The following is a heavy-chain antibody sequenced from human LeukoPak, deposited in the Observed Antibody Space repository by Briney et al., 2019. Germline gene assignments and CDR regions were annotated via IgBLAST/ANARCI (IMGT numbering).Heavy chain of an antibody. V-gene: IGHV3-23*01. CDR3: AKGVVGGRRDYYSYFDY. CDR1: GFTFRNYA. Sequence: GGSLRLSCGASGFTFRNYAMSWVRQAPGKGLEWVSHITDSGDSTSYADSVKGRFTISRDNSKNTLYVQMDSLRVEDTAVYYCAKGVVGGRRDYYSYFDYWGQGTLVTVSS. D-gene: IGHD3-22*01. CDR2: ITDSGDST. J-gene: IGHJ4*02.